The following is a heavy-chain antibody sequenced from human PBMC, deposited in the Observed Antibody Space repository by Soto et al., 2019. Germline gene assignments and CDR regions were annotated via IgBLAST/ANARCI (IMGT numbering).Heavy chain of an antibody. CDR2: ISWNSDSI. CDR1: GFTFDDYA. CDR3: AKERMGFDI. V-gene: IGHV3-9*01. Sequence: EVQLVESGGGLVQPGRSLRLSCAASGFTFDDYAMHWVRQAPGKGLEWVSGISWNSDSIGYADSVKGRFTISRDNAKNSLYLQMNSLRAEDTALYYCAKERMGFDIWGQGTMVTVSS. D-gene: IGHD1-26*01. J-gene: IGHJ3*02.